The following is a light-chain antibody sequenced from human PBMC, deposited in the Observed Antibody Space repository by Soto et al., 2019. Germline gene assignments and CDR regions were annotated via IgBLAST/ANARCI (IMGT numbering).Light chain of an antibody. J-gene: IGKJ2*01. CDR3: QQYGPSPPYT. CDR1: QSVSSSN. CDR2: GTS. Sequence: EIVLTQSPVTLSLSPGERATLSCRASQSVSSSNLAWYQQKTGQAPRLLIYGTSIRATGITDRFSGSGSGTDFPLNIRRLAPEDFEVYYCQQYGPSPPYTFGQGTKLEIK. V-gene: IGKV3-20*01.